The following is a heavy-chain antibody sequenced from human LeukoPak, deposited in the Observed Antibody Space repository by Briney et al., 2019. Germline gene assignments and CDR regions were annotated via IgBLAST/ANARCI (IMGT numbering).Heavy chain of an antibody. CDR2: ISYDGSNK. CDR3: ARDRTRTGYSSGWYHDY. D-gene: IGHD6-19*01. CDR1: GFTFSTYA. J-gene: IGHJ4*02. Sequence: PGRSLRLSCAASGFTFSTYAMHWVRQAPGKGLEWVAVISYDGSNKYYADSVKGRFTISRDNSKNTLYLQMNSLRAEDTAVYYCARDRTRTGYSSGWYHDYWGQGTLVTVSS. V-gene: IGHV3-30*04.